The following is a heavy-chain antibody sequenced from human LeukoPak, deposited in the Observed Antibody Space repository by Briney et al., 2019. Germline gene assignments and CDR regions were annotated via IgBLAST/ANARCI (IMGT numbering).Heavy chain of an antibody. Sequence: SETLSLTCSVSGGSINSSSYYWGWIRQPPGKGLECIGTIYYTGSTYYNLSLKSRVTISVDTSKKQFSLKLSSVTAADTAVYYCATYYDFWSGYYTSPYFDYWGQGILVTVSS. CDR3: ATYYDFWSGYYTSPYFDY. CDR2: IYYTGST. V-gene: IGHV4-39*07. J-gene: IGHJ4*02. CDR1: GGSINSSSYY. D-gene: IGHD3-3*01.